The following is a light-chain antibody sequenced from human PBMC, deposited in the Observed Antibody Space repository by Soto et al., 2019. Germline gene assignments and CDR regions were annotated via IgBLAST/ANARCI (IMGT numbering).Light chain of an antibody. J-gene: IGKJ5*01. CDR2: GAS. CDR3: QQYNNWPG. V-gene: IGKV3-15*01. CDR1: PSVSSN. Sequence: EIVLTQSPGTLSLSPGERATLSCRASPSVSSNLSWYQQKPGQAPRLLIYGASTRATGIPARFSGSGSGTEFTLTISSLQYEDFAVYYCQQYNNWPGFGHGTRLEIK.